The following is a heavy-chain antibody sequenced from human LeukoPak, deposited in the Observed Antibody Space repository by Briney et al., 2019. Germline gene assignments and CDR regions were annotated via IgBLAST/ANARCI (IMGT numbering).Heavy chain of an antibody. D-gene: IGHD2-2*01. CDR3: AAQCQLPLNAFDI. CDR2: ISGSGGST. V-gene: IGHV3-23*01. CDR1: GFTFSSYA. J-gene: IGHJ3*02. Sequence: GGSLRLSCAASGFTFSSYAMSWVRQAPGKGLEWVSAISGSGGSTYYADSVRGRFTISRDNSKNTLYLQMNSLRAEDTAVYYCAAQCQLPLNAFDIWGQGTMVTVSS.